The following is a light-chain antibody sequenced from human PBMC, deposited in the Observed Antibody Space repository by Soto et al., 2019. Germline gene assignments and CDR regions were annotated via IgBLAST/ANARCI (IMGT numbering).Light chain of an antibody. CDR3: QLYNRYPRT. CDR1: QSISTR. V-gene: IGKV1-5*01. CDR2: DVS. Sequence: DIQMTQSPSTLSASVGDRVTITCRASQSISTRLAWYQQKPGKAPNLLIYDVSSLESGVPSRFSGGGSGTEFTLTISSLQPADFATYYCQLYNRYPRTFGQGTKLEIK. J-gene: IGKJ2*02.